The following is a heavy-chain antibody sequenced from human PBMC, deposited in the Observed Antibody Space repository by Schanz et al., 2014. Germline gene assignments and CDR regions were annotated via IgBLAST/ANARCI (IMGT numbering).Heavy chain of an antibody. V-gene: IGHV1-46*03. CDR3: AGAFDSSGYYFDY. Sequence: QVQLVQSGADVKKPGSSVRVSCKASGGTFSRLTFSWVRQAPGQGLEWMGIVNPSVRGTHFAREFQGRVTVTSDTSTSTVYMELSGLRSEDTAVYYCAGAFDSSGYYFDYGGQGTLVTVSS. D-gene: IGHD3-22*01. J-gene: IGHJ4*02. CDR1: GGTFSRLT. CDR2: VNPSVRGT.